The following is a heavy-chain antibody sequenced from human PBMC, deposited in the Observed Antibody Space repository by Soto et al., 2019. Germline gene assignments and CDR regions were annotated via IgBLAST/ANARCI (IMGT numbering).Heavy chain of an antibody. CDR3: AKGGLYYDYVWGEGS. V-gene: IGHV3-30*18. D-gene: IGHD3-16*01. CDR1: GFTFSSYG. J-gene: IGHJ3*01. CDR2: ISYDGSNK. Sequence: QVQLVESGGGVVQPGRSLRLSCAASGFTFSSYGMHWVRQAPGKGLEWVAVISYDGSNKYYADSVKGRFTISRDNSKNTLYLQMNSLRAEDTAVYYCAKGGLYYDYVWGEGSWGQGTMVTVSS.